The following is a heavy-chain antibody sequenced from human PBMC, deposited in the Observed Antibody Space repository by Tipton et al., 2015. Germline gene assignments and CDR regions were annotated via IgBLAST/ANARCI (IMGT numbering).Heavy chain of an antibody. Sequence: TLSLTCTVSGGSVSSGNYYWSWIRQPPGKGLEWIGYISYTENTHNNPSLKSRVTISLDTSKNQFSLTWNSVTAADTAVYYCARDLEHGMDVWGQGTPVTVSS. V-gene: IGHV4-61*01. CDR1: GGSVSSGNYY. J-gene: IGHJ6*02. CDR2: ISYTENT. CDR3: ARDLEHGMDV. D-gene: IGHD5-24*01.